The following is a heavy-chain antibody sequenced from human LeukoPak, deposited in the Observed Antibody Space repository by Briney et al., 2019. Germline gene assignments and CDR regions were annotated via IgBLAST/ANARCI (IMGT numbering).Heavy chain of an antibody. D-gene: IGHD2-21*02. V-gene: IGHV5-51*01. Sequence: GESLKISCKGSGYSFSSNWIAWVRQMPGKGLEWMGIIYPGDSDTRYSPSFQGQVTISADKSISTAYLQWSSLKASDTAMYYCARLGNCGGDCYSGDIYGMDVWGQGTTVTVSS. J-gene: IGHJ6*02. CDR1: GYSFSSNW. CDR2: IYPGDSDT. CDR3: ARLGNCGGDCYSGDIYGMDV.